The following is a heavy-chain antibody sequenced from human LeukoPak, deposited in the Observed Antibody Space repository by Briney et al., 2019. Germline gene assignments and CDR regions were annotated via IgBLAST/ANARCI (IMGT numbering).Heavy chain of an antibody. D-gene: IGHD5-18*01. CDR3: AKDMSYGERGFNYFDY. CDR2: ISWNSGSI. J-gene: IGHJ4*02. V-gene: IGHV3-9*01. Sequence: DRSLRLSCAASGFTFDDYAMHWVRQAPGKGLEWVSGISWNSGSIGYADSVKGRFTISRDNAKNSLYLQMNSLRAEDTALYYCAKDMSYGERGFNYFDYWGQGTLVTVSS. CDR1: GFTFDDYA.